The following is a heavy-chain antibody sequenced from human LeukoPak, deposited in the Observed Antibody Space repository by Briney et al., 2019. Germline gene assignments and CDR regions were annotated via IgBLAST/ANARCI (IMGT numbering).Heavy chain of an antibody. CDR3: ATTRPHSSSWFDY. Sequence: SQTLSLTCTVSGGSISSGDYYWSWIRQHPGKGLEWIGYFYYSGSTYYNPSLKSRVTISVDTSKNQFSLKLSSVTAADTAVYYCATTRPHSSSWFDYWGQGTLVTVSS. CDR2: FYYSGST. J-gene: IGHJ4*02. V-gene: IGHV4-31*03. CDR1: GGSISSGDYY. D-gene: IGHD6-13*01.